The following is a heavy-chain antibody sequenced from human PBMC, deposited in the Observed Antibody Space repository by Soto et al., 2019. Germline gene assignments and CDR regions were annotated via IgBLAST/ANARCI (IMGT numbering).Heavy chain of an antibody. CDR1: GGSVNNYY. Sequence: QVQLQESGPGLVKPSETLSLICTGSGGSVNNYYWGWVRPPAGKGLEGIGRIFADGSTTYNPSLMGRVTLSVDTSRNQLSLELTSMTAADTAVYYCVRDHAQVVVGTGFDCWGQGAPVTVSS. CDR3: VRDHAQVVVGTGFDC. CDR2: IFADGST. V-gene: IGHV4-4*07. D-gene: IGHD2-15*01. J-gene: IGHJ4*02.